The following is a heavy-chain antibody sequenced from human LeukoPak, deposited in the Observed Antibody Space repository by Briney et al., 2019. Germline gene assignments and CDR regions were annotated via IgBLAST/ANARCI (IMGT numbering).Heavy chain of an antibody. Sequence: PSETLSLTCAGYGGSFSGYYWIWVRQPPGKGLEWIGEISHSGSTNYNPSLKSRVTISVDTSKKQFSVKLTSVTAADTAVYYCARLDYYRQRGDYWGQGTLVTVSS. V-gene: IGHV4-34*01. D-gene: IGHD3-22*01. CDR3: ARLDYYRQRGDY. CDR2: ISHSGST. J-gene: IGHJ4*02. CDR1: GGSFSGYY.